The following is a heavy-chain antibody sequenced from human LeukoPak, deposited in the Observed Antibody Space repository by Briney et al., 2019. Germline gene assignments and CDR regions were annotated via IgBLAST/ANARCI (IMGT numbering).Heavy chain of an antibody. J-gene: IGHJ4*02. CDR3: AKVGYDFWSGYYDY. CDR2: IWYDGSNK. Sequence: GGSLRLSCAASGFTFSSYGMHWVRQAPGKGLEWVAVIWYDGSNKYYADSVKGRFTISRDNSKNTLYLQMNSLRAEDTAVYYCAKVGYDFWSGYYDYWGQGTLVTVSS. D-gene: IGHD3-3*01. CDR1: GFTFSSYG. V-gene: IGHV3-33*06.